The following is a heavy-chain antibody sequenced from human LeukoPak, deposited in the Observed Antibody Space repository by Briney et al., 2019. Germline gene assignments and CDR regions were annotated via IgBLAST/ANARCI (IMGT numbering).Heavy chain of an antibody. CDR2: IGYTSTAK. J-gene: IGHJ4*02. Sequence: PGGSLRPSYAASGFSVSTSTMNWVRQDPGKGRGWVSSIGYTSTAKYYVASVKGRFTISRDNAENSLYLQMNSLRAEDSAVYYCVRGDNRDYWGQGTPVTVSS. CDR1: GFSVSTST. CDR3: VRGDNRDY. V-gene: IGHV3-21*01. D-gene: IGHD1-14*01.